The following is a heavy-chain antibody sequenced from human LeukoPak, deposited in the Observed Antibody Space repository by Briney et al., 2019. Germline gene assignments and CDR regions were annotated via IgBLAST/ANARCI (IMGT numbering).Heavy chain of an antibody. V-gene: IGHV1-18*04. J-gene: IGHJ4*02. CDR3: ARDRGSGWFLVTNKFDY. CDR1: GYTFTGYY. CDR2: ISAYNGNT. D-gene: IGHD6-19*01. Sequence: GASVKVSCKASGYTFTGYYMHWVRQAPGQGLEWMGWISAYNGNTNYAQKLQGRVTMTTDTSTSTAYMELRSLRSDDTAVYYCARDRGSGWFLVTNKFDYWGQGTLVTVSS.